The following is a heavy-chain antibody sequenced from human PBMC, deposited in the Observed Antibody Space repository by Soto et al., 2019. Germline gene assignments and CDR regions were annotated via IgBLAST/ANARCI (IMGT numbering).Heavy chain of an antibody. J-gene: IGHJ4*02. Sequence: SVKVSCQASGGGFSSYTISWVRQAPGQGLEWMGNIIPILGTTNNAQKFQGRVTITADESTSTAYMELSSLRSDDTAVYYCARGRLYCGGDCYFSPFDYWGQGTLVTVS. CDR2: IIPILGTT. CDR1: GGGFSSYT. CDR3: ARGRLYCGGDCYFSPFDY. D-gene: IGHD2-21*02. V-gene: IGHV1-69*08.